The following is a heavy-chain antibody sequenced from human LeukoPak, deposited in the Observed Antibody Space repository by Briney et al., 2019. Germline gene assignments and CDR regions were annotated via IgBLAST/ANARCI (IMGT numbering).Heavy chain of an antibody. J-gene: IGHJ4*02. Sequence: ASVKVSCKASGYTFTTYGISWVRQAPGQGLEWMGWISAYNGHTNYAQNLQGRVTMTTDTSTSTAYMELRSLRSDDTAVYYCARDMAGYSSINWGQGTLVTVSS. CDR2: ISAYNGHT. CDR3: ARDMAGYSSIN. CDR1: GYTFTTYG. D-gene: IGHD6-13*01. V-gene: IGHV1-18*01.